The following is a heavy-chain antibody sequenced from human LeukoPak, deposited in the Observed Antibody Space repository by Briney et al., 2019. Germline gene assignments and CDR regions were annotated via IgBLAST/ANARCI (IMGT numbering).Heavy chain of an antibody. D-gene: IGHD3-3*01. V-gene: IGHV3-21*01. Sequence: GGSLRLSWPASGFTFSSNSINWVRQAPGKGLEWFPSISRRSSNIYYPDSVKARFTTPRDNAKNSRYLQMNGLGAEDTAVYYCARALSDFWSGDAFDIWGKGQWVP. CDR1: GFTFSSNS. CDR2: ISRRSSNI. J-gene: IGHJ3*02. CDR3: ARALSDFWSGDAFDI.